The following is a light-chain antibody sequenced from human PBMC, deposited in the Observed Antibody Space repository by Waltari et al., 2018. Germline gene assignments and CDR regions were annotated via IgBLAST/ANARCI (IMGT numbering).Light chain of an antibody. CDR1: SSDVGNYDL. V-gene: IGLV2-23*02. CDR3: CSYAGLGTYV. CDR2: EVI. Sequence: QSALTQPASVSGTPGQSIPLSCTGTSSDVGNYDLVSWYQQHPGKAPNLLGCEVIKRPSGVSSRFSGSKSGNTASLTISGLQAEDEADYYCCSYAGLGTYVFGSGTKVTVL. J-gene: IGLJ1*01.